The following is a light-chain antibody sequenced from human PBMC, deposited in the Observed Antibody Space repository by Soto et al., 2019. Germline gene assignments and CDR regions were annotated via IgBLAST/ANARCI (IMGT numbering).Light chain of an antibody. CDR1: SSNIGPNY. V-gene: IGLV1-47*02. CDR2: SNN. J-gene: IGLJ2*01. Sequence: VVTQPLSASGTPGQRITISCSGSSSNIGPNYVYWYQQLPGTAPKLLIFSNNQRPSGVPDRLSGSKSGTSASLAISGLRSEDEAEYYCAAWDDSLRAVVFGGGTKLTVL. CDR3: AAWDDSLRAVV.